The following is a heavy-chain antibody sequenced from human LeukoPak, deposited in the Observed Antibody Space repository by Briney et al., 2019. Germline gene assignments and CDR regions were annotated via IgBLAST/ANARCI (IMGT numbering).Heavy chain of an antibody. V-gene: IGHV3-30*02. J-gene: IGHJ6*02. D-gene: IGHD2/OR15-2a*01. CDR3: ARGPRISDYYYGMDV. CDR1: GFTFSSYG. Sequence: GGSLRLSCAASGFTFSSYGMHWVRQAPGKGLEWVAFIRYDGNNEYYADSVKGRFTVSRDNSKNTLYLQMHSLRAEDTAVYYCARGPRISDYYYGMDVWGQGTTVTVSS. CDR2: IRYDGNNE.